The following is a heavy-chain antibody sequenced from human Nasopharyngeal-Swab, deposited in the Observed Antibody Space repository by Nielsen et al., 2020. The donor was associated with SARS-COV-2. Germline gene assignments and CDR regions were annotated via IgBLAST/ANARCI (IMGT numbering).Heavy chain of an antibody. CDR2: INPSGGST. Sequence: WVRQAPGQGLEWMGIINPSGGSTSYAQKFQGRVTMTRDTSTSTVYMELSSLRSEDTEGEEWARDLDSSGYYPNWFDLWGQGTLVTVSS. D-gene: IGHD3-22*01. V-gene: IGHV1-46*01. CDR3: ARDLDSSGYYPNWFDL. J-gene: IGHJ5*02.